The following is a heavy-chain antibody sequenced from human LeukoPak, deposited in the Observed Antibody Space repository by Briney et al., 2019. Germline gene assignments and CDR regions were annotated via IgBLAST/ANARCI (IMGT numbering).Heavy chain of an antibody. CDR2: IYYSGST. V-gene: IGHV4-59*01. D-gene: IGHD6-13*01. Sequence: PSETLSLTCTVSGGSISSYYWSWIRQPPGKGLEWIGYIYYSGSTNYNPSLKSRVTISVDTSKNQFSLKLSSVTAADTAVYYCAREQQLVLGAFDIWGQGTMVTVSS. CDR3: AREQQLVLGAFDI. J-gene: IGHJ3*02. CDR1: GGSISSYY.